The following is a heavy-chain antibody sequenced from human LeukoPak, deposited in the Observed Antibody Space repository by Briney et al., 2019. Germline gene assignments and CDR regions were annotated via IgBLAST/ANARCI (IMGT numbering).Heavy chain of an antibody. D-gene: IGHD1-7*01. Sequence: ASVKVSCKASGYTFTGYYMHWVRQAPGQGHEWMGWINPNSGGTNYAQKFQGRVTMTRDTSISTAYMELSRLRSDDTAVYYCARGARYSWNYRGVSFDYWGQGTLVTVSS. J-gene: IGHJ4*02. CDR3: ARGARYSWNYRGVSFDY. CDR2: INPNSGGT. CDR1: GYTFTGYY. V-gene: IGHV1-2*02.